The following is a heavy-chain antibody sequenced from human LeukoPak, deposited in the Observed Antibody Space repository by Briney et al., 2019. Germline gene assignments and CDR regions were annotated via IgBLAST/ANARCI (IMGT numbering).Heavy chain of an antibody. CDR2: IYYSGST. Sequence: PSETLSLTCTVSGGYISGYYWSWIRQPPGKGLEWIGYIYYSGSTKYNPSLKSRVTISVDASKTQFSLKLNSVTAADTAVYYCARGSRELYYFDYWGQGTLVTVSS. J-gene: IGHJ4*02. V-gene: IGHV4-59*01. D-gene: IGHD1-7*01. CDR1: GGYISGYY. CDR3: ARGSRELYYFDY.